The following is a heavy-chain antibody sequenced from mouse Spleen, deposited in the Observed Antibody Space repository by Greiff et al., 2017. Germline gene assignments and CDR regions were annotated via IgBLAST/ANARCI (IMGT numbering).Heavy chain of an antibody. D-gene: IGHD1-1*01. CDR1: GYAFSSYW. V-gene: IGHV1-80*01. J-gene: IGHJ3*01. CDR2: IYPGDGDT. Sequence: QVQLQQSGAELVKPGASVKISCKASGYAFSSYWMNWVKQRPGKGLEWIGHIYPGDGDTNYNGKFKGKATLTADKSSSTAYMQLSSLTSEDSAVYFCAREGGKNYPFFAYWGQGTLVTVSA. CDR3: AREGGKNYPFFAY.